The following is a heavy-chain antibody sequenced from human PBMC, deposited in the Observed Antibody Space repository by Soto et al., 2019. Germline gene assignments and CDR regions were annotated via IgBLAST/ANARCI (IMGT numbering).Heavy chain of an antibody. J-gene: IGHJ3*02. V-gene: IGHV3-30-3*01. CDR1: GFSFSSQA. D-gene: IGHD5-18*01. Sequence: GSLRLSCVASGFSFSSQAMHWVRQAPGKGLEWVAAISNDGNRQLYADSVKDRFTISRDNSRNTLDLQMNNLRTEDTGVYFCARDIYSYGSVGTPDIWGQGTMVTVSS. CDR3: ARDIYSYGSVGTPDI. CDR2: ISNDGNRQ.